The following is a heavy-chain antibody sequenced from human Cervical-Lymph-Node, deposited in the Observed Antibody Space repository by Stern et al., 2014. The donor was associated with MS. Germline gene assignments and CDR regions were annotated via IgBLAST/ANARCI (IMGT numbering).Heavy chain of an antibody. CDR1: RFTFSNYG. Sequence: VQLVESGGGVVQPGRSLRLSCAASRFTFSNYGMHWVRQAPGAVLEWVAGISFDGTNKYYEDSVKGRFNISRDNSKNMLYLQMNSLRVEDTAVYYCAKTGANSLFDYWGQGTLVIVSS. CDR3: AKTGANSLFDY. CDR2: ISFDGTNK. V-gene: IGHV3-30*18. J-gene: IGHJ4*02. D-gene: IGHD2-21*01.